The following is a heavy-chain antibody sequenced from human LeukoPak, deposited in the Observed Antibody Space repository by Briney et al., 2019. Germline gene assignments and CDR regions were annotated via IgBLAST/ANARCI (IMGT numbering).Heavy chain of an antibody. CDR1: GYTFTGYY. J-gene: IGHJ3*02. CDR2: INPNSGGT. V-gene: IGHV1-2*02. D-gene: IGHD6-13*01. CDR3: ARGLTSGIAAAGDAFDI. Sequence: ASVNVSCKASGYTFTGYYMHWVRQAPGQGLEWMGWINPNSGGTNYAQKFQGRVTMTRDTSISTAYMELSRLRSDDTAVYYCARGLTSGIAAAGDAFDIWGQGTMVTVSS.